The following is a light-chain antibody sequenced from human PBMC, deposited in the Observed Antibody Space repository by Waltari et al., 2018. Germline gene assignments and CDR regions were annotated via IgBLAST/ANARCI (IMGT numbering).Light chain of an antibody. Sequence: DIQMTQSPSSLSASVGGRVTITCQASQAISNHLNWYQHKPGKAPELLIFDATNLETGVPSRFRGSGSGTDFTLTIPSLQPEDFATYYCQQYDNLASFGGGTKVEIK. CDR3: QQYDNLAS. V-gene: IGKV1-33*01. J-gene: IGKJ4*01. CDR2: DAT. CDR1: QAISNH.